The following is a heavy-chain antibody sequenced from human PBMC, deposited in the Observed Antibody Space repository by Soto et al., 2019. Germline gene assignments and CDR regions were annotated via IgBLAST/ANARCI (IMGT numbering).Heavy chain of an antibody. J-gene: IGHJ4*02. D-gene: IGHD3-10*01. Sequence: SETLSLTCAVSGGSISSSNWWSWVRQPPGKGLEWIGEIYHSGSTNYNPSLKSRVTISVDKSKNQFSLKLSSVTAADTAVYYCARAPRDYYGSGYDYWGQGTLVTVSS. CDR3: ARAPRDYYGSGYDY. CDR2: IYHSGST. V-gene: IGHV4-4*02. CDR1: GGSISSSNW.